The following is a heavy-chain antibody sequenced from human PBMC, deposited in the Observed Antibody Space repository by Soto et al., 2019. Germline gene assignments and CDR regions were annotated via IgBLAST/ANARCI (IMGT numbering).Heavy chain of an antibody. CDR1: GYTFSSYA. J-gene: IGHJ3*02. CDR2: IIPIFGTA. D-gene: IGHD5-12*01. CDR3: ARSMATHAFDI. Sequence: GASVKVSCKASGYTFSSYAISWVRQAPGQGLEWMGGIIPIFGTANYAQKFQGRVTITADKSTSTAYMELSSLRSEDTAVYYCARSMATHAFDIWGQGTMVTVSS. V-gene: IGHV1-69*06.